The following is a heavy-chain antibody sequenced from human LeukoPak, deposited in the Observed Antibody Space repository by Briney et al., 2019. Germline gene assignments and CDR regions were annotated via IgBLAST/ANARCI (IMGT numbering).Heavy chain of an antibody. J-gene: IGHJ6*03. Sequence: SETLSLTCTVSGGSISSSSYYWGWIRQPPGKGLEWIGSIYYSGSTYYNPSLKSRVTISVDTSKNQFSLKLSSVTAADTAVYYCARLGVSYYYYYYMDVWGKGTTVTISS. D-gene: IGHD3-16*01. CDR2: IYYSGST. CDR1: GGSISSSSYY. CDR3: ARLGVSYYYYYYMDV. V-gene: IGHV4-39*01.